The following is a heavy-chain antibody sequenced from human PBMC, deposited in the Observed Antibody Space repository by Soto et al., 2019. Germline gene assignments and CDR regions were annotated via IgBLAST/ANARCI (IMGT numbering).Heavy chain of an antibody. CDR2: INHSGST. CDR3: ARLGGFRYNWNLLRDYYYYGMDV. V-gene: IGHV4-34*01. CDR1: GGSFSGYY. Sequence: SETLSLTCAVYGGSFSGYYWSWIRQPPGKGLEWIGEINHSGSTNYNPSLKSRVTISVDTSKNQFSLKLSSVTAADTAVYYCARLGGFRYNWNLLRDYYYYGMDVWGQGTTVTV. D-gene: IGHD1-20*01. J-gene: IGHJ6*02.